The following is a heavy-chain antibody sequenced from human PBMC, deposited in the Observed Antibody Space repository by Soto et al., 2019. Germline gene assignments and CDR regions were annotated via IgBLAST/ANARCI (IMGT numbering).Heavy chain of an antibody. V-gene: IGHV4-30-2*01. CDR1: GGSINSGDYS. CDR3: ARGINYYDSSGDSWFDP. J-gene: IGHJ5*02. Sequence: SETLSLTCTVSGGSINSGDYSWTWTRQPPGKGLEWIGYIYHTGTTYYNMSLKSRVTISVDRSKNQFSLKLSSVTAADTAMYYCARGINYYDSSGDSWFDPWGQGTLVT. D-gene: IGHD3-22*01. CDR2: IYHTGTT.